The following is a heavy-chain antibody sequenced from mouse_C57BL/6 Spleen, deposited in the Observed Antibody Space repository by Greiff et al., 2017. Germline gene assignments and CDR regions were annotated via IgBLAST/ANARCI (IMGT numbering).Heavy chain of an antibody. CDR3: AIKGDYDGDYFDY. D-gene: IGHD2-4*01. CDR2: IHPSDSDT. V-gene: IGHV1-74*01. Sequence: VKLQQPGAELVKPGASVKVSCKASGYTFTSYWMHWVKQRPGQGLEWIGRIHPSDSDTNYNQKFKGKATLTVDKSSSTAYMQLSSLTSEDSAVYYCAIKGDYDGDYFDYWGQGTTLTVSS. J-gene: IGHJ2*01. CDR1: GYTFTSYW.